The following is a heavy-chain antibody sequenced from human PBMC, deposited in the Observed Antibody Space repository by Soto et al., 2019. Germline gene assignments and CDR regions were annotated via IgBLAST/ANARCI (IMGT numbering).Heavy chain of an antibody. J-gene: IGHJ6*03. V-gene: IGHV4-59*08. CDR2: IYYSGST. CDR3: ARHGAWDTSREGQEYYYYMDV. D-gene: IGHD1-26*01. CDR1: GGSISSYY. Sequence: SETLSLTCTVSGGSISSYYWSWIRQPPGKGLEWIGYIYYSGSTNYNPSLKSRVTISVDTSKNQFSLKLSSVTAADTAVYYCARHGAWDTSREGQEYYYYMDVWGKGTTVTVSS.